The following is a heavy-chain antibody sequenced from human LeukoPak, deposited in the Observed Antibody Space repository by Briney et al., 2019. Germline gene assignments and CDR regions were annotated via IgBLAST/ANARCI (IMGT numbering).Heavy chain of an antibody. CDR3: GRRRIDCSDTGCYVDY. CDR2: MNPNRGDT. CDR1: GYTFTGYY. V-gene: IGHV1-2*02. J-gene: IGHJ4*02. Sequence: ASVKVSCKASGYTFTGYYIHWMRQAPGQGLEWMGWMNPNRGDTSYAQKFQGRVTMTRDTPINTAYMELSGLTSDDTAVYYCGRRRIDCSDTGCYVDYWGQGTLVTVSS. D-gene: IGHD2-15*01.